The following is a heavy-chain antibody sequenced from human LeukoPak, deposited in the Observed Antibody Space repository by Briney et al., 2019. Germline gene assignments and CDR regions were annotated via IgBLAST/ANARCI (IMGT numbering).Heavy chain of an antibody. D-gene: IGHD3-10*01. CDR3: AKDLFRITMVRGVIDY. CDR2: ISGSGGST. V-gene: IGHV3-23*01. CDR1: GFTFSSYA. J-gene: IGHJ4*02. Sequence: GGSLRLSCAASGFTFSSYAMSWVRQAPGKGLEWVSAISGSGGSTYYADSVKGRFTISRDNSKNTLYLQMNSLRAEDTAVYYCAKDLFRITMVRGVIDYWGQGTLVTVSS.